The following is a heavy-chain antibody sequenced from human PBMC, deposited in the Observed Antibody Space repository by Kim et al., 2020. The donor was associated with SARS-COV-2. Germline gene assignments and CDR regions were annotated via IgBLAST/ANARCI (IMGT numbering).Heavy chain of an antibody. CDR3: ARSVGAAEWYFDL. D-gene: IGHD1-26*01. Sequence: HPALKIRVTISVDTSKNQFSLKLSSVTAADTAVYYCARSVGAAEWYFDLWGRGTLVTVSS. V-gene: IGHV4-59*01. J-gene: IGHJ2*01.